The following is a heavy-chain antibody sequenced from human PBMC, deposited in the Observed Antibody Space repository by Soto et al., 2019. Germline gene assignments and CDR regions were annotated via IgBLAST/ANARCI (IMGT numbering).Heavy chain of an antibody. V-gene: IGHV4-39*07. Sequence: SETLSLTCTVSGGSISSSSYYWGWIRQPPGKGLEWIGSIYYSGSTYYNPSLKSRVTTSVDTSKNQFSLKLSSVTAADTAVYYCARFTKTGTGRAFDIWGQGTMVTVSS. CDR2: IYYSGST. CDR1: GGSISSSSYY. J-gene: IGHJ3*02. D-gene: IGHD1-1*01. CDR3: ARFTKTGTGRAFDI.